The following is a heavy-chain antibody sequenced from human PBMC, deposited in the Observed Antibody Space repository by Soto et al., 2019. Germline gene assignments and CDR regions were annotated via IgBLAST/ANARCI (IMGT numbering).Heavy chain of an antibody. CDR1: GGTFSRYT. D-gene: IGHD2-15*01. CDR3: ARDERGYSSGGSCSTPLDY. CDR2: IIPILGIA. V-gene: IGHV1-69*08. Sequence: QVQLVQSGAEVKKPGSSVKVSCKASGGTFSRYTISWVRQAPGQGLEWMGRIIPILGIANYAQKFQGRVTITADKSASTAYMELSSLRSEDTAVYYYARDERGYSSGGSCSTPLDYWGQGTLVTVSS. J-gene: IGHJ4*02.